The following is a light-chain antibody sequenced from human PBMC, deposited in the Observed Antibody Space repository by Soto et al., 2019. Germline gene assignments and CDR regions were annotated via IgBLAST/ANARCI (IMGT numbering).Light chain of an antibody. Sequence: DIAMTQSPSTLSASVGDTVTITCRASQTVNKWLAWYHQKPGKSPTLLIHEASTLQTGVPSRFAGSGSGTEFSLTISSLEPEDFAVYYCQQRSNWPGTFGGGTKVEIK. CDR2: EAS. CDR1: QTVNKW. J-gene: IGKJ4*01. V-gene: IGKV1-5*03. CDR3: QQRSNWPGT.